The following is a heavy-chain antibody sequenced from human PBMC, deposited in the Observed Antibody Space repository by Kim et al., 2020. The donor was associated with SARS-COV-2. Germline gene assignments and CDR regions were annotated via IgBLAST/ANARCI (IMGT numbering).Heavy chain of an antibody. V-gene: IGHV3-11*01. J-gene: IGHJ6*02. Sequence: GGSLRLSCAASGFTFSDYYMSWIRQAPGKGLEWVSYISSSGSTIYYAESVKGRFTISRDNAKNSLYLQMNSLRAEDTAVYYCARGRHYDSSGQNYYYYGMNVSCQTTTVSISS. CDR2: ISSSGSTI. D-gene: IGHD3-22*01. CDR1: GFTFSDYY. CDR3: ARGRHYDSSGQNYYYYGMNV.